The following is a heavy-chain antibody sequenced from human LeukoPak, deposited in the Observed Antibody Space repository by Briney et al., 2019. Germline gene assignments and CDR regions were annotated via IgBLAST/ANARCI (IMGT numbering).Heavy chain of an antibody. CDR2: INPSGGST. V-gene: IGHV1-46*01. CDR1: GYTFTSYY. CDR3: ARDLATSYYDYVWGSYRLDAFDI. Sequence: ASVKVSCKASGYTFTSYYMHWVRQAPGQGLEWMGIINPSGGSTSYAQKFQGRVTMTRDTSTSTVYMEPSSLRSEDTAVYYCARDLATSYYDYVWGSYRLDAFDIWGQGTMVTVSS. J-gene: IGHJ3*02. D-gene: IGHD3-16*02.